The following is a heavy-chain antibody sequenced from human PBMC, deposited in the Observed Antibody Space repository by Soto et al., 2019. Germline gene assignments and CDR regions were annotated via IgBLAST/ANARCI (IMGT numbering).Heavy chain of an antibody. CDR3: ARATSFSPHHSY. J-gene: IGHJ4*02. CDR1: GGSFSSGGYY. Sequence: QLQLQESGPGLVKPSQTLSLACTVSGGSFSSGGYYWSWIRQLQGKGLEWIGYIYYSGSTYYNPSLKSRFTISLDTSKNQFSLKLSSVTAADTAVYYCARATSFSPHHSYWGQGTLAPVSS. CDR2: IYYSGST. V-gene: IGHV4-31*03.